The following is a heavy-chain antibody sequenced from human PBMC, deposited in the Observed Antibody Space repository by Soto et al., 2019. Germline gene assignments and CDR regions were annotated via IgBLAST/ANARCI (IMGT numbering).Heavy chain of an antibody. V-gene: IGHV1-46*03. J-gene: IGHJ5*02. D-gene: IGHD2-15*01. CDR2: INPSGGST. Sequence: ASVKVSCKASGYTLISYYMHWVRQAPGQGLEWMGIINPSGGSTSYAQKFQGRVTMTRDTSTSTVYMELSSLRSEDTAVYYCARGYCSGGSCYDWFDPWGQGTLVTVSS. CDR3: ARGYCSGGSCYDWFDP. CDR1: GYTLISYY.